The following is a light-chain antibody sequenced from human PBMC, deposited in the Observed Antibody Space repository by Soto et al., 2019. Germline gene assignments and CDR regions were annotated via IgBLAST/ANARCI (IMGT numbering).Light chain of an antibody. J-gene: IGLJ2*01. CDR1: SSNIGNNY. Sequence: QSVLTQPPSVSAAPGQTVTISCSGSSSNIGNNYVSWYQQLPGTAPKLLIYDNSKRPSGIPDRFSASKSATSATLGITGLQTGDEADYYCGTWDSSLSAVVFGGGTKLTVL. CDR2: DNS. CDR3: GTWDSSLSAVV. V-gene: IGLV1-51*01.